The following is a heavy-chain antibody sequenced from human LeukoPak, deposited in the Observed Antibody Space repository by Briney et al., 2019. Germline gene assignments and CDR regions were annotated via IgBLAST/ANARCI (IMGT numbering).Heavy chain of an antibody. D-gene: IGHD2-2*01. V-gene: IGHV1-18*01. CDR3: ARDGPTVGYCTSASCYSYY. CDR2: ISAYNGNT. CDR1: GYTFTSYG. J-gene: IGHJ4*02. Sequence: ASVKVSCKASGYTFTSYGISWVRQAPGQGLEWMGWISAYNGNTNYAQNLQGRVTMTRDTSTSTAYMELRSLRSDDTAMYYCARDGPTVGYCTSASCYSYYWGQGTLVTVSS.